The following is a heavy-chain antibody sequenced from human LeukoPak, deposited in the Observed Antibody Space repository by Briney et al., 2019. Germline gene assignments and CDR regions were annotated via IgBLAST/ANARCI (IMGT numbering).Heavy chain of an antibody. D-gene: IGHD2-2*01. CDR3: ARDRTTYQLPQYYLDY. J-gene: IGHJ4*02. V-gene: IGHV3-30*04. CDR1: GFTFSSYA. Sequence: GGSLRLSCAASGFTFSSYAMHWVRQAPGKGLEWVAVISYDGSNKYYADSVKGRFTISRDNSKNTLYLQMSSLRAEDTAVYYCARDRTTYQLPQYYLDYWGQGTLVTVSS. CDR2: ISYDGSNK.